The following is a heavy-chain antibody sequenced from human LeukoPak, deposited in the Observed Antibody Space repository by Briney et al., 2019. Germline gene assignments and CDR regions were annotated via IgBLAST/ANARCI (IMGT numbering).Heavy chain of an antibody. V-gene: IGHV3-15*01. CDR3: TTQYSSGWYVAFDI. Sequence: GGSLILSCAASGFTFSNAWMSWVRQAPGKGLEWVGRIKSKTDGGTTDYAAPVKGRFTISRDDSKNTLYLQMNSLKTEDTAVYYCTTQYSSGWYVAFDIWGQGTMVTVSS. D-gene: IGHD6-19*01. J-gene: IGHJ3*02. CDR2: IKSKTDGGTT. CDR1: GFTFSNAW.